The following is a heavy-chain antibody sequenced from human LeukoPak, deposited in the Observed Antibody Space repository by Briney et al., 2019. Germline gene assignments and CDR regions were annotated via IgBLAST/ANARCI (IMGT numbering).Heavy chain of an antibody. J-gene: IGHJ4*02. CDR2: ITISGATT. CDR3: ATYGSGSYYRKAFDY. Sequence: GGSLRLSCAASGFTFSSYAMSWVRQAPGKGLEWVSSITISGATTYYADSVKGRLTISRDNSKTTLYLQMNSLRAEDTAVYYCATYGSGSYYRKAFDYWGQGTLVTVSS. D-gene: IGHD3-10*01. CDR1: GFTFSSYA. V-gene: IGHV3-23*01.